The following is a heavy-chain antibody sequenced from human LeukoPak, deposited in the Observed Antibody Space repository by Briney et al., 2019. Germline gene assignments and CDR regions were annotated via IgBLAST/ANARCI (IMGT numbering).Heavy chain of an antibody. CDR1: GFXFSNYA. J-gene: IGHJ4*02. CDR3: AKGGWGDY. V-gene: IGHV3-23*01. CDR2: IYDSGGST. Sequence: GGSLRLSCTASGFXFSNYAITWVRQAPGKGLEWVSVIYDSGGSTYYADSVKGRFTISRDNSENTLYLQMNSLRAEDTAVYYCAKGGWGDYWGQGTLVTVSS. D-gene: IGHD1-26*01.